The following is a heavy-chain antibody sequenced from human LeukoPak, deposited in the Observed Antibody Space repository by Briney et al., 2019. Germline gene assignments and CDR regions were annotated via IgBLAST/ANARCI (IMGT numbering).Heavy chain of an antibody. CDR3: ARGRDFEGYYFDY. D-gene: IGHD3-9*01. CDR2: ISSSGTYT. Sequence: PGGSLRLSCAASGFTFNTYSMNWVRQAPGKGLEWVSSISSSGTYTYYADSVKGRFTISRDNAKNSLYLQMNSLRAEDTAVYYCARGRDFEGYYFDYWGQGTLVTVSS. V-gene: IGHV3-21*01. J-gene: IGHJ4*02. CDR1: GFTFNTYS.